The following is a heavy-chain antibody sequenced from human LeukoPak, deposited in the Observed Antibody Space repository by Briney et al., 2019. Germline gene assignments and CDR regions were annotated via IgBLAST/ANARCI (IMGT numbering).Heavy chain of an antibody. Sequence: GGSLRLSCAVSGFTVSAHYMSWVRQAPGKGLECVSFLYTGGDTYYADSVKGRFTISRDNSKNTLYLQMNSLRAEDTAVYYCASYDFWSGYSMDVWGQGTTVTVSS. V-gene: IGHV3-53*05. CDR2: LYTGGDT. CDR3: ASYDFWSGYSMDV. J-gene: IGHJ6*02. CDR1: GFTVSAHY. D-gene: IGHD3-3*01.